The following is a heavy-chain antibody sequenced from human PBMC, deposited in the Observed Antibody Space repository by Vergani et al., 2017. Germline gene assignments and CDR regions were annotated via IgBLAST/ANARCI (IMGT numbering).Heavy chain of an antibody. D-gene: IGHD2-2*01. V-gene: IGHV1-46*01. CDR1: GYTFTSYY. CDR2: INPSGGST. J-gene: IGHJ4*02. Sequence: QVQLVQSGAEVKKPGASVKVSCKASGYTFTSYYMHWVRQAPGQGLEWMGIINPSGGSTSYAQKFQGRVTITADESTSTAYMELSSLRSEDTAVYYCAREQYCSSTSCYEDGRGIDYWGQGTLVTVSS. CDR3: AREQYCSSTSCYEDGRGIDY.